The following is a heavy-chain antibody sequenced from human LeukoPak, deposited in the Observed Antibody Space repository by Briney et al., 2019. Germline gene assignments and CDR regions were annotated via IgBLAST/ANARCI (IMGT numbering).Heavy chain of an antibody. J-gene: IGHJ4*02. CDR2: FYHSGST. CDR1: GFIFSNAW. V-gene: IGHV4-59*01. CDR3: ARGRAMDDFDY. Sequence: GSLRLSCAASGFIFSNAWMSWVRQAPGKGLEWVGYFYHSGSTNYNPSLRSRVTISVDTSKNQSSLRLSSVTAADTAVYYCARGRAMDDFDYWGQGTLVTVSS. D-gene: IGHD2-2*01.